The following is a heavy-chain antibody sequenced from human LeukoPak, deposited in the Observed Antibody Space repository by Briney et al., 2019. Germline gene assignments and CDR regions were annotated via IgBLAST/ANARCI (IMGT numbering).Heavy chain of an antibody. J-gene: IGHJ4*02. CDR1: GGSISSYY. V-gene: IGHV4-59*01. D-gene: IGHD1-26*01. Sequence: SETLSLTCTVSGGSISSYYWSWLRQPPGKGLEWIGYTYYSGSTNYNPSLKSRVTISVDTSKNQFSLKLSSVTAADTAVYYCARDHPRGSYYSNFDYWGQGTLVTVSS. CDR2: TYYSGST. CDR3: ARDHPRGSYYSNFDY.